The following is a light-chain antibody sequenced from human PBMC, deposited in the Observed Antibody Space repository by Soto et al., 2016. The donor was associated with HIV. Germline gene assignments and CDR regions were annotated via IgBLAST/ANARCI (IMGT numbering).Light chain of an antibody. CDR2: DAS. Sequence: DIQMTRSPSSLSASVGDRVTITCQASQGIRNFLNWYQQKPGKAPKLLIYDASNLGTGVPSRFSGSRSETDFTFTISSLQAEDIATYYCQQYDNHPLTFGGGTKVEIK. CDR3: QQYDNHPLT. J-gene: IGKJ4*01. V-gene: IGKV1-33*01. CDR1: QGIRNF.